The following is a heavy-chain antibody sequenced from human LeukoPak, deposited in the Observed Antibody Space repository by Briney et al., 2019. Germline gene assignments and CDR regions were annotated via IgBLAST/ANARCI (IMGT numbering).Heavy chain of an antibody. J-gene: IGHJ3*02. Sequence: GGSLRLSCAASGFTFSSYSMNWVRQAPGKGLEWVSSISSSSSYIYYADSVKGRFTISRDNAKNSLYLQMNSLRAEDTAVYYCARAPGSGSSPGAFDIWGQGTMVTVSS. CDR2: ISSSSSYI. V-gene: IGHV3-21*01. CDR3: ARAPGSGSSPGAFDI. D-gene: IGHD1-26*01. CDR1: GFTFSSYS.